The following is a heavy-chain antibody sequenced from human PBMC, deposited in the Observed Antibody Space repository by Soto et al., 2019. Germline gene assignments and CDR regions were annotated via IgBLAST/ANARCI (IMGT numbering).Heavy chain of an antibody. CDR2: IWYDGSSK. V-gene: IGHV3-33*01. D-gene: IGHD3-22*01. Sequence: GGSLRLSCAASEFTFSNYGLHWVRQAPGEGLEWVAFIWYDGSSKYYADSVKGRFTISRDNSKSTLYLQMNSLRVEDTAMYYCAREGTSEPHYYDSGGIPDYWGQGTLVTVSS. CDR3: AREGTSEPHYYDSGGIPDY. CDR1: EFTFSNYG. J-gene: IGHJ4*02.